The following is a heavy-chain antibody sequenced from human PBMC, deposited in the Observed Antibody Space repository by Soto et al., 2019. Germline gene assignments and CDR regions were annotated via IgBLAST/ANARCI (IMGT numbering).Heavy chain of an antibody. CDR2: ISTSGGST. Sequence: EVQLLESGGGLVQPGGSLRLSCAASGFTFSRYAMSWVRQAPGKGLEWVSVISTSGGSTYYADSVKGRFTISRDNSKNPLDLQMNSLRAEVTAVYYWAKTVSPCASSGYWGTRYYFDVWGQGTLVTVSS. J-gene: IGHJ4*02. CDR3: AKTVSPCASSGYWGTRYYFDV. CDR1: GFTFSRYA. V-gene: IGHV3-23*01. D-gene: IGHD3-22*01.